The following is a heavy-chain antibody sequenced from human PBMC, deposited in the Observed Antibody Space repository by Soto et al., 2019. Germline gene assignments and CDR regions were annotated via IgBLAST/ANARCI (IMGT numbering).Heavy chain of an antibody. D-gene: IGHD5-12*01. Sequence: PSETLSLTCTVSGGSISSGDYYWRWIRQPPGKGLEWIGYIYYSGSTYYNPSLKSRVTISVDTSKNQFSLKLSSVTAADTAVYYCASSLEMATISYFDYWGQGTLVTVSS. J-gene: IGHJ4*02. CDR2: IYYSGST. CDR1: GGSISSGDYY. V-gene: IGHV4-30-4*01. CDR3: ASSLEMATISYFDY.